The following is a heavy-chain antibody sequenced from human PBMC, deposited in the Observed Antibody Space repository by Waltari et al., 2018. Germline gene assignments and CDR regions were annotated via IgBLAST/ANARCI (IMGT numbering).Heavy chain of an antibody. CDR3: AKFSSGTMFDF. Sequence: QVQLQESGPGLVKPSETLSLTCTVSGGSISSYYWSWIRQPPGRGLEWIGYIYYSGSTNYNPSLKSRVTILVDTSKNQFSLKLTSVIAADTARYYCAKFSSGTMFDFWGQGILVTVSS. J-gene: IGHJ4*02. D-gene: IGHD1-7*01. CDR2: IYYSGST. CDR1: GGSISSYY. V-gene: IGHV4-59*08.